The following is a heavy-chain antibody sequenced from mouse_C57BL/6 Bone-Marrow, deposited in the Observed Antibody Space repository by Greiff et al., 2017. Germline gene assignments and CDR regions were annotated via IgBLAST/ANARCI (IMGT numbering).Heavy chain of an antibody. D-gene: IGHD2-5*01. J-gene: IGHJ3*01. V-gene: IGHV1-15*01. CDR2: LDPETGGT. Sequence: QVQLQQSGAELVRPGASVPLSCKSSGYTFPDYELHWVKQTPVHCLAWIVALDPETGGTAYNQKFKGKAILTADKSSSTAYMELRSLTSEDSAVYYCTRSSYSNAWFADWGQGTLVTVSA. CDR3: TRSSYSNAWFAD. CDR1: GYTFPDYE.